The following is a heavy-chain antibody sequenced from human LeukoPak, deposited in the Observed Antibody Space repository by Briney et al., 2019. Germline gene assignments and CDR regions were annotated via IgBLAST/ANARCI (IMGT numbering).Heavy chain of an antibody. Sequence: SETLSLTCAVYGGSFSGYYWSWIRQPPGKGLEWIGEIKHSGSTNYNPSLKSRVTISVDTSKNQFSLKLSSVTAADTAVYYRASRSSGLYYYYYYMDVWGKGTTVTVSS. CDR2: IKHSGST. V-gene: IGHV4-34*01. J-gene: IGHJ6*03. CDR3: ASRSSGLYYYYYYMDV. CDR1: GGSFSGYY. D-gene: IGHD1-26*01.